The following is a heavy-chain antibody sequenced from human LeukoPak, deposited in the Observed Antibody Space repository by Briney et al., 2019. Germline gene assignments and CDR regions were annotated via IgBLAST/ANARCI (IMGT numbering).Heavy chain of an antibody. CDR2: IYYSGSA. V-gene: IGHV4-59*01. J-gene: IGHJ6*03. CDR3: ARGGPYGDYTSYMDV. Sequence: PSETLSLTCTLAGGSISSYYWNWIRKPPGKELEWIGYIYYSGSANYNPSLKSRVTISVDTSKNQFSLKLSSVTAADTAVYYCARGGPYGDYTSYMDVWGKGTTVTISS. D-gene: IGHD4-17*01. CDR1: GGSISSYY.